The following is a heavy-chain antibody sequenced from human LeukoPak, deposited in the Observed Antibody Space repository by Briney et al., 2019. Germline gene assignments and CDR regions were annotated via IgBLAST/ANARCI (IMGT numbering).Heavy chain of an antibody. V-gene: IGHV3-21*01. Sequence: GGSLRLSCVDSGFTFSSYSMNWVRQAPGKGLEWVSSISSSSSYTNYADSVRGRFTISRENAKNSLYLQMNSLRAEDTAVYYCARDLGVVRGVFTLDYWGQGTLITVSS. CDR1: GFTFSSYS. CDR2: ISSSSSYT. D-gene: IGHD3-10*01. J-gene: IGHJ4*02. CDR3: ARDLGVVRGVFTLDY.